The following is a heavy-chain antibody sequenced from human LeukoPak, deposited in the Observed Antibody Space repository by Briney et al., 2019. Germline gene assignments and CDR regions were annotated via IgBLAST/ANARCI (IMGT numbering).Heavy chain of an antibody. V-gene: IGHV3-23*01. CDR2: VRGSGSDT. D-gene: IGHD2-15*01. CDR3: ARGYCSGGSCSTIDY. Sequence: GGSLRLSCAASGFTFRTYAMSWVRQAPGKGLEWVSAVRGSGSDTYYADSVKGRFTISRDNSKNTLYLQMNSLRAEDTAVYYCARGYCSGGSCSTIDYWGQGTLVTVSS. CDR1: GFTFRTYA. J-gene: IGHJ4*02.